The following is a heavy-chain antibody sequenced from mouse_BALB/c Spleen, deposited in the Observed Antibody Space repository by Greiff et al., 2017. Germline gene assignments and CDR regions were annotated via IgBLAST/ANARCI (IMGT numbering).Heavy chain of an antibody. Sequence: VQVVESGPGLVAPSQSLSITCTVSGFSLTSYDISWIRQPPGKGLEWLGVIWTGGGTNYNSAFMSRLSISKDNSKSQVFLKMNSLQTDDTAIYYCVRGTGYDPAWFAYWGQGTLVTVSA. CDR1: GFSLTSYD. CDR2: IWTGGGT. D-gene: IGHD2-2*01. J-gene: IGHJ3*01. V-gene: IGHV2-9-2*01. CDR3: VRGTGYDPAWFAY.